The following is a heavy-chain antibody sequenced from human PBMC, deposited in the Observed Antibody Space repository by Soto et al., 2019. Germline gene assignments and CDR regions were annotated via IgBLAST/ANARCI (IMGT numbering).Heavy chain of an antibody. J-gene: IGHJ5*01. V-gene: IGHV4-39*01. CDR3: ARPILVPSKGGWFDS. CDR2: IYYSGST. D-gene: IGHD2-8*01. Sequence: SRKRQPTGKGLEWIGSIYYSGSTYYNPSLKSRVTISVDTSKNQFSLKLSSVTAADTAVYFCARPILVPSKGGWFDSWGQGTLVTVS.